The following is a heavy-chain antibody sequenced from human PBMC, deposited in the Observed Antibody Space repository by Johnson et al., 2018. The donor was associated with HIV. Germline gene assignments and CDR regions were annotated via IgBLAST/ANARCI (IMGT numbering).Heavy chain of an antibody. CDR1: GFTFSSYA. Sequence: QLVESGGGVVQPGRSLRLSCAASGFTFSSYAMHWVRQAPGKGLEWVAVISYDGSNKYSADSVTDRFTISRYNSNNTLYPQRNSLRAEDTAVYYCARGEAADGAFDIWGQGTMVTVSS. CDR2: ISYDGSNK. CDR3: ARGEAADGAFDI. D-gene: IGHD6-13*01. V-gene: IGHV3-30*04. J-gene: IGHJ3*02.